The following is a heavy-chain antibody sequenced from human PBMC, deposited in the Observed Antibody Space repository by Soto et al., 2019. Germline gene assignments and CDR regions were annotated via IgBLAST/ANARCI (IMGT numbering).Heavy chain of an antibody. D-gene: IGHD6-6*01. V-gene: IGHV1-18*01. CDR2: ISAYNGNT. J-gene: IGHJ5*02. CDR1: GYTFTSYG. CDR3: MYSSSSVPNPYNWFDP. Sequence: QVQLVQSGAEVKKPGASVKVSCKASGYTFTSYGISWVRQAPGQGLEWMGWISAYNGNTNYAQKLQGRVTMTTDTSTSTAYMELRSVRSDDTAVYYCMYSSSSVPNPYNWFDPWGKGTLVTVSS.